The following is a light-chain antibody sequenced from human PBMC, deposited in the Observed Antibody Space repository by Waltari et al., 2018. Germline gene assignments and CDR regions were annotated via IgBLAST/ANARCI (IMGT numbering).Light chain of an antibody. V-gene: IGKV1-33*01. CDR2: DAS. CDR3: QQYDNPPLT. CDR1: QDISNY. J-gene: IGKJ4*01. Sequence: DIQMTQSPSSLSASVGDRVTLTCQASQDISNYLNWYQQKPGKAPKLLIYDASNLETGVPSRFSGSGSGTDFTFTISSLQPEDIATYYCQQYDNPPLTFGGGTKVEIK.